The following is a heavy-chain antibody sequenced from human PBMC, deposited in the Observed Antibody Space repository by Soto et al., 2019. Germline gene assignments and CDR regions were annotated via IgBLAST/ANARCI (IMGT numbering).Heavy chain of an antibody. J-gene: IGHJ6*02. Sequence: PGGSLRLSCAASGFTVSSNYMSWVRQAPGKGLEWVSVIYSGGSTYYADSVKGRFTISRDNSKNTLYLQMNSLRAEDTAVYYCARDRLGIVVVPAATQYYYYYYGMDGWGQGTTVTV. D-gene: IGHD2-2*01. CDR1: GFTVSSNY. CDR2: IYSGGST. V-gene: IGHV3-53*01. CDR3: ARDRLGIVVVPAATQYYYYYYGMDG.